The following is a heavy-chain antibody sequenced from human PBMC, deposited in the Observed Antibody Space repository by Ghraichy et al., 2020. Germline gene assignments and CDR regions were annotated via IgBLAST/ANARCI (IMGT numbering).Heavy chain of an antibody. D-gene: IGHD4-17*01. CDR3: ARARVTVTIFDY. CDR1: GYTFTSYA. V-gene: IGHV1-3*01. Sequence: ASVKVSCKASGYTFTSYAMHWVRQAPGQRLEWMGWINAGNGNTKYSQKFQGRVTITRDTSASTAYMELSSLRSEDTAVYYCARARVTVTIFDYWGQGTLVTVSS. CDR2: INAGNGNT. J-gene: IGHJ4*02.